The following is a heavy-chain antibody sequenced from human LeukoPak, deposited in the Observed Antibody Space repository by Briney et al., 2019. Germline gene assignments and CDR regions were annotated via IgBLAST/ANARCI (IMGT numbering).Heavy chain of an antibody. Sequence: SETLSLTCTVSGGSISSGGYYWSWIRQRPGKGLEWIGYIYYSGSTYYNPSLKSRVTISVDTSKNQFSLKLSSVTAADTAVYFCAREVPVSLRFLEWENFDSWGQGALVTVSS. J-gene: IGHJ4*02. CDR1: GGSISSGGYY. D-gene: IGHD3-3*01. CDR3: AREVPVSLRFLEWENFDS. CDR2: IYYSGST. V-gene: IGHV4-31*03.